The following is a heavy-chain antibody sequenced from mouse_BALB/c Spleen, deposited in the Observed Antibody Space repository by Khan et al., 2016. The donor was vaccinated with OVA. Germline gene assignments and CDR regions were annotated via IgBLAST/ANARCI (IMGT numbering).Heavy chain of an antibody. CDR3: ASGGYWYFDV. Sequence: VQLVESGPEVKKPGETVKISCKASGYSFTNYGMYWVRQAPGKGLKWMGWIITYTGEPTYADDFKGRFAFSLETSASTAYLQIHNLKNEDTATYFCASGGYWYFDVWGAGTTVTVSS. CDR1: GYSFTNYG. J-gene: IGHJ1*01. V-gene: IGHV9-3-1*01. CDR2: IITYTGEP. D-gene: IGHD1-1*02.